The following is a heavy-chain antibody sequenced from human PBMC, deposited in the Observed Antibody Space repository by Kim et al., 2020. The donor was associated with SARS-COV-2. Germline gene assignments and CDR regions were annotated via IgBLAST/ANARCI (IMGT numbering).Heavy chain of an antibody. D-gene: IGHD5-18*01. J-gene: IGHJ6*01. CDR1: GFTFSTYG. CDR3: AKDRWIQLWLNYYYGMDV. Sequence: GGSLRLSCAASGFTFSTYGMHWVRQAPGKGLEWVAVISYDGSNKYYADSVKGRFTISRDNSKNTLYLQMNSLRAEDTAVYYCAKDRWIQLWLNYYYGMDV. CDR2: ISYDGSNK. V-gene: IGHV3-30*18.